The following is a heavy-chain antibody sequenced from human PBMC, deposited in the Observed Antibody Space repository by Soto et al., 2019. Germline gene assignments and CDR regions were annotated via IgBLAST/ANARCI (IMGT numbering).Heavy chain of an antibody. CDR3: ARGLDYYGSGGWGF. CDR2: INAGNGNT. Sequence: QVQLVQSGAEVKKPGASVKVSCKASGYIFTSYAMNWVRQAPGQRLEWMGWINAGNGNTKYSQKFQGRVTITRDTSASTAYMELSSLRSEDTAVYYCARGLDYYGSGGWGFWGQGTLVTVSS. J-gene: IGHJ4*02. D-gene: IGHD3-10*01. CDR1: GYIFTSYA. V-gene: IGHV1-3*01.